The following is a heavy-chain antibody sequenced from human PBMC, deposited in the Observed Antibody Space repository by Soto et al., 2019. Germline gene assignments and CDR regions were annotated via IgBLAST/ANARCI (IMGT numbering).Heavy chain of an antibody. CDR1: GFTFSSYA. J-gene: IGHJ4*02. CDR3: AKVLAVGGLVVVVAASEGSFDY. D-gene: IGHD2-15*01. CDR2: ISGSGGST. Sequence: EVQLLESGGGLVQPGGSLRLSCAASGFTFSSYAMSWVRQSPGKGLEWVSAISGSGGSTYYADSVKGRFTISRDNSKNTLYLQMNSLRDEDTAVYYCAKVLAVGGLVVVVAASEGSFDYWGQGTLVTVSS. V-gene: IGHV3-23*01.